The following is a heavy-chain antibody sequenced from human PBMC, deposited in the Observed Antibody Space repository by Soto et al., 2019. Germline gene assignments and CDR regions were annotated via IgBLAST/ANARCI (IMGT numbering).Heavy chain of an antibody. CDR1: GYTFTGYY. J-gene: IGHJ4*02. Sequence: ASVKVSCKASGYTFTGYYIHWVRQAPGQGLEWMGWINPNSGGTKYPQKFQGRFTISRDNSKNTLFLEMNSLRADDAALYYCAKDFSRDSFSQKPSCGGDCYTLDSWGQGTQVTVSS. V-gene: IGHV1-2*02. CDR3: AKDFSRDSFSQKPSCGGDCYTLDS. D-gene: IGHD2-21*02. CDR2: INPNSGGT.